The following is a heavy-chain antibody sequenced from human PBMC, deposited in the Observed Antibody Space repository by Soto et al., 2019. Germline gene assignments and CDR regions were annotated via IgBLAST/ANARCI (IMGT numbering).Heavy chain of an antibody. V-gene: IGHV1-69*13. J-gene: IGHJ4*02. Sequence: SSVKVSCKASGGTFSSYATSWLPQAPGQVLEWMGGIIPIFGTANYAQKFQGRVTITARESTSKAYMELRIMRSEDTAVYYCPSLSHNLDYLVEGTLGTVSS. CDR3: PSLSHNLDY. CDR2: IIPIFGTA. CDR1: GGTFSSYA. D-gene: IGHD1-20*01.